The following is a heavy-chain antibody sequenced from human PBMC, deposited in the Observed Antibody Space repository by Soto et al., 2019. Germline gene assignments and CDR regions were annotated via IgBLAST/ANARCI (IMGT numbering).Heavy chain of an antibody. D-gene: IGHD3-9*01. Sequence: QVQLVQSGAEVKKPGASEKVPCKASGYTFTSYGISWLRQAPGQGLAWMGWISAYNGNTNYAQKLQGRVTMTTDTSTSTAYMEQRSLTTDDTAVYYCATGVLRYFDWLNPFDYWGQGTMVTFPS. CDR2: ISAYNGNT. CDR1: GYTFTSYG. V-gene: IGHV1-18*01. CDR3: ATGVLRYFDWLNPFDY. J-gene: IGHJ4*02.